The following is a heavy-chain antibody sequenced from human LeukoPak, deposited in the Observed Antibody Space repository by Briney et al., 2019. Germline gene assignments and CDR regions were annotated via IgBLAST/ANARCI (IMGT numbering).Heavy chain of an antibody. CDR3: ARESAFVVVPAAIEYYFDY. J-gene: IGHJ4*02. V-gene: IGHV1-46*01. CDR1: GYTFTSYY. D-gene: IGHD2-2*01. CDR2: INPSGGST. Sequence: ASVKVSCKASGYTFTSYYMHWVRQAPGQGLEWMGIINPSGGSTSYAQKFQGRVTMTRDTSISTAYMELSRLRSDDTAVYYCARESAFVVVPAAIEYYFDYWGQGTLVTVPS.